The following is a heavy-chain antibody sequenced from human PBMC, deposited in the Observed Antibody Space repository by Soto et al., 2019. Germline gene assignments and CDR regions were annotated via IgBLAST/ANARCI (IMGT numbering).Heavy chain of an antibody. Sequence: HVTLKESGPVLVKPTETLTLTCTVSGFPLSNGKVGVSWIRQPPGKALEWLAHIFSNDENSYRTSLKSRLTISEDTSKSQVVLTMTNVDPVDTATYYCARILFGRSVAGGDFYMDVWGKGTTVTVSS. V-gene: IGHV2-26*01. J-gene: IGHJ6*03. CDR3: ARILFGRSVAGGDFYMDV. CDR1: GFPLSNGKVG. CDR2: IFSNDEN. D-gene: IGHD6-19*01.